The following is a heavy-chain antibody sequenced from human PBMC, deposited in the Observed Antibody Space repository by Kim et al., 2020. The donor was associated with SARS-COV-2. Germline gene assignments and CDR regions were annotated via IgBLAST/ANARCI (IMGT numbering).Heavy chain of an antibody. D-gene: IGHD6-19*01. CDR3: ARAPQQWPVTSFDY. CDR1: GYTFTSYA. CDR2: INTNTGNP. V-gene: IGHV7-4-1*02. Sequence: ASVKVSCKASGYTFTSYAINWVRQAPGQGLEWMGWINTNTGNPTYAQGFTGRFVFSLDTSLSTAYLQISSLKAEDTAVYYCARAPQQWPVTSFDYWGQGTLVTVSS. J-gene: IGHJ4*02.